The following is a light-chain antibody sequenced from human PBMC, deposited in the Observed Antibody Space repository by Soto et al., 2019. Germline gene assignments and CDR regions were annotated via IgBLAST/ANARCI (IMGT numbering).Light chain of an antibody. V-gene: IGKV3-20*01. J-gene: IGKJ1*01. CDR2: GAS. CDR3: QQYGSSPRT. Sequence: EIVLTQSPGTLSLSPGERATLSCRASQSVSSTYLAWYQQKPGQAPRLLISGASSRATGIPDRFSGGGSGTAFTLTISRLEPEDFAVYYCQQYGSSPRTFGQGTKVEIK. CDR1: QSVSSTY.